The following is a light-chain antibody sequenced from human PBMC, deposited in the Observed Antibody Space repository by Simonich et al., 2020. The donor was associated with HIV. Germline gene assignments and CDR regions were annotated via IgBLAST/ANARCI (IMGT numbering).Light chain of an antibody. Sequence: DIVMTQSPLSLPVTPGEPASISCRSSRSLLPSNGYNYVDWYLPNPGQSPQLLLYLGSNRASGGPGRFIGRGSGTDFTLKISRVEAEDVGVYYCMEALQTRTFGQGTKVEIK. J-gene: IGKJ1*01. CDR3: MEALQTRT. V-gene: IGKV2-28*01. CDR2: LGS. CDR1: RSLLPSNGYNY.